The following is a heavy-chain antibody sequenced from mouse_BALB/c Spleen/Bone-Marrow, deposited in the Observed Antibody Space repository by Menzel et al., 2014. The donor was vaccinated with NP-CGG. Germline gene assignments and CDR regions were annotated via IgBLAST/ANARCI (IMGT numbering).Heavy chain of an antibody. J-gene: IGHJ2*01. D-gene: IGHD2-14*01. Sequence: EVQLQQSGPELVKPGASVKISCKISGYTFTDYTMHWVKQNHGKSLEWIGHINPSIGGTNYNQKFNGKATLTIDKSSSTVYMGLRILTSEDSAVYCCVRSRYGDYWGQGATLTVSS. CDR3: VRSRYGDY. V-gene: IGHV1-18*01. CDR1: GYTFTDYT. CDR2: INPSIGGT.